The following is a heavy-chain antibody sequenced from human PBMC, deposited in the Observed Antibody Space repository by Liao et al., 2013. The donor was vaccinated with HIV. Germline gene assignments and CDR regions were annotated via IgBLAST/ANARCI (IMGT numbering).Heavy chain of an antibody. CDR3: ARVKNVLRFLEWLPDAFDI. CDR2: VYTSGSA. CDR1: GHSIGSSSYY. Sequence: QVQLQESGPGLVKPSQTLSLTCNVSGHSIGSSSYYWSWIRQPAGKGLEWIGRVYTSGSAHYNLSLKSRVTISVDTSKNQFSLKLSSVTAADTAVYYCARVKNVLRFLEWLPDAFDIWGQGTMVTVSS. J-gene: IGHJ3*02. D-gene: IGHD3-3*01. V-gene: IGHV4-61*02.